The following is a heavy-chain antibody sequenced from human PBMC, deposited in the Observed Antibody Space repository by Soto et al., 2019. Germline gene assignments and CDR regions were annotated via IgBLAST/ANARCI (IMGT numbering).Heavy chain of an antibody. CDR2: IDPSDSYT. V-gene: IGHV5-10-1*01. CDR1: GYSFTSCG. J-gene: IGHJ6*02. D-gene: IGHD3-10*01. CDR3: ARPLNRLDYYGSGSYQDYGMDV. Sequence: PRDALRISCKGSGYSFTSCGISWVLQMPGKGLEWMGRIDPSDSYTNYSPSFQGHVTISADKSISTAYLQWSSLKASDTAMYYCARPLNRLDYYGSGSYQDYGMDVWGQGTTGTVSS.